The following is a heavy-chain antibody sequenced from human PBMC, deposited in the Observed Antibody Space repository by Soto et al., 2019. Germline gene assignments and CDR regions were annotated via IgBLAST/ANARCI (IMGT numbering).Heavy chain of an antibody. CDR2: IIPILGIA. CDR3: AKSINYDIFRFDP. J-gene: IGHJ5*02. V-gene: IGHV1-69*02. CDR1: GGTFSSYT. Sequence: GASVKVSCKASGGTFSSYTISWVRQAPGQGLEWMGRIIPILGIANYAQKFQGRVTITADKSTSTAYMELSSLRSEDTAVYYCAKSINYDIFRFDPGGQGTLVTVSS. D-gene: IGHD3-9*01.